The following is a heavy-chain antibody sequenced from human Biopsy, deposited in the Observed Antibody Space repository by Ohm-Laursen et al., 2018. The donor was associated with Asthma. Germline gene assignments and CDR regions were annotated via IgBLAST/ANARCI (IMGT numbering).Heavy chain of an antibody. CDR2: FDIEDGEA. J-gene: IGHJ1*01. CDR1: GDTLTERS. CDR3: ATDLWNPQKDYDH. Sequence: ASVKVSCNVSGDTLTERSIHWVRQAPGKGLEWMGGFDIEDGEASYAQKFKGRVTLTEDPSTDTVYMEVSSLRSDDTAVYYCATDLWNPQKDYDHWGQGTLVTVSS. D-gene: IGHD3-22*01. V-gene: IGHV1-24*01.